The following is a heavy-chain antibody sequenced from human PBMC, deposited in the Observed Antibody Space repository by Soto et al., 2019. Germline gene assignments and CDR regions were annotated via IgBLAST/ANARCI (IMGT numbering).Heavy chain of an antibody. CDR1: GFTLTSYA. CDR2: ISASGGST. Sequence: GGSLRLSCAAAGFTLTSYAMGCFRLPPGKGRVCNSAISASGGSTYDAEFVKGRFTIARDNSKTTLYLQMNSVRAEDMSVYYCAKADVPIVATGYDAFDIWGRGTMVTVSS. D-gene: IGHD5-12*01. J-gene: IGHJ3*02. CDR3: AKADVPIVATGYDAFDI. V-gene: IGHV3-23*01.